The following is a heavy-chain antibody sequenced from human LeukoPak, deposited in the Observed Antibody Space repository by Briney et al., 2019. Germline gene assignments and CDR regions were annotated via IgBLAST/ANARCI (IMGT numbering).Heavy chain of an antibody. D-gene: IGHD3-16*01. Sequence: KPSETLSLTCTVSGCSISSYYWSWIRQPPGKGLDWIGYISYSGNSNYNPSLKSRVTISVDSSKTQFSLKLSSVTAADTAFYYCAGHVEGEGLDYWGQGTLVTVSS. V-gene: IGHV4-59*08. CDR3: AGHVEGEGLDY. CDR1: GCSISSYY. CDR2: ISYSGNS. J-gene: IGHJ4*02.